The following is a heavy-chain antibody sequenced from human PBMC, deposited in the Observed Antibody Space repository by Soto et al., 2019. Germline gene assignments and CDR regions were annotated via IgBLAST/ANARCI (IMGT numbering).Heavy chain of an antibody. CDR2: INPSGGST. CDR3: ARDGGTYSSSSDLYYYYYGMDV. J-gene: IGHJ6*02. V-gene: IGHV1-46*01. Sequence: ASVKVSCKASGYTFTSYYMHWVRQAPGQGLEWMGIINPSGGSTSYAQKFQGRVTMTRDTSTSTVYMELSSLRSEDTAVYYCARDGGTYSSSSDLYYYYYGMDVWGQGXTVTVYS. D-gene: IGHD6-6*01. CDR1: GYTFTSYY.